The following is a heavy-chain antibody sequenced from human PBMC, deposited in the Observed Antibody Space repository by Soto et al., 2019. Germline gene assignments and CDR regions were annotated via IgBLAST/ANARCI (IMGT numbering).Heavy chain of an antibody. V-gene: IGHV3-23*01. Sequence: GGSLRLSCAASGFTFNNYAMNWVRQAPGKGLEWVSVISNSGDNTYYADSVKGRFTISRDNSKNKLYLRMNSLRAEDTAVYYCAKTPGLYGDYSLDCWGQGTLVTVSS. CDR3: AKTPGLYGDYSLDC. CDR2: ISNSGDNT. J-gene: IGHJ4*02. D-gene: IGHD4-17*01. CDR1: GFTFNNYA.